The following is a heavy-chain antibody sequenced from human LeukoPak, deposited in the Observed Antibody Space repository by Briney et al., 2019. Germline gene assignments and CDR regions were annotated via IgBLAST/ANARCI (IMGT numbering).Heavy chain of an antibody. J-gene: IGHJ4*02. V-gene: IGHV4-59*01. CDR3: ARGFLTYYYDSSGLSFDY. CDR2: IYFSGRT. CDR1: GGSSTSNY. Sequence: SETLSRTCTGAGGSSTSNYWSWLRHPPGNGLEWSGYIYFSGRTNDNPSLRRLVTISVDTSTKEFSLKLSSVSAADTAVYYCARGFLTYYYDSSGLSFDYWGQGTLVTVSS. D-gene: IGHD3-22*01.